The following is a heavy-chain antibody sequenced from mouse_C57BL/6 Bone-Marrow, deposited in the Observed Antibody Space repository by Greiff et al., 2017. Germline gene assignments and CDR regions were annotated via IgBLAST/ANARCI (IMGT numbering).Heavy chain of an antibody. CDR1: GYTFTSYW. J-gene: IGHJ4*01. CDR2: IDPSDSYT. V-gene: IGHV1-69*01. Sequence: VQLQQSGAELVMPGASVKLSCKASGYTFTSYWMHWVKQRPGPGLEWIGEIDPSDSYTNYNQKFKGKSTLTVDKSSSTAYMQLSSLTSEDSAVYYCASHSYYYAMDYWGQGTSVTVSS. CDR3: ASHSYYYAMDY.